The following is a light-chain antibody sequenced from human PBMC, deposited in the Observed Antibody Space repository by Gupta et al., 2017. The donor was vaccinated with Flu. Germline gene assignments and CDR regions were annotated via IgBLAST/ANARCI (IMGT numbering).Light chain of an antibody. CDR2: DAS. V-gene: IGKV3-11*01. Sequence: PSILSLSLGERATLACRARQSIGNFLAWYQQKPGQAPRLLIYDASNRATGIPARFSGGGSGTDFTLTISSLESEDFGTYYCQQRNNCLWTFGQGTKVEI. CDR3: QQRNNCLWT. CDR1: QSIGNF. J-gene: IGKJ1*01.